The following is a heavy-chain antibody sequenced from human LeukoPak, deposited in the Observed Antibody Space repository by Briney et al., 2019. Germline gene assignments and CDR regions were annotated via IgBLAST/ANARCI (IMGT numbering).Heavy chain of an antibody. CDR2: ITGSGGNR. V-gene: IGHV3-23*01. D-gene: IGHD4-17*01. Sequence: PGGSLRLSCAGSGFTFSNYAMIWVSQAPGKWLEWVSAITGSGGNRFYAGSVKGRFTISRDNSRNTLYLQMNSLRGDDTAVYYCAKDPNGDYIGAFDFQRWGQGTQVTVSS. CDR1: GFTFSNYA. J-gene: IGHJ1*01. CDR3: AKDPNGDYIGAFDFQR.